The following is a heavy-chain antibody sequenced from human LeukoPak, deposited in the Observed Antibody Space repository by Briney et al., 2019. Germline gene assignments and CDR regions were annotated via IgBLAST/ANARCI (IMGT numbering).Heavy chain of an antibody. CDR1: GGTFSSYA. Sequence: SVKVSCKASGGTFSSYAISWVRQAPGQGLEWMGRIIPILGIANYAQKFQGRVTITADKSTSTAYMELSSLRSEDTAVYYCARRGDYINWFDPRGQGTLVTVSS. V-gene: IGHV1-69*04. D-gene: IGHD4-17*01. J-gene: IGHJ5*02. CDR2: IIPILGIA. CDR3: ARRGDYINWFDP.